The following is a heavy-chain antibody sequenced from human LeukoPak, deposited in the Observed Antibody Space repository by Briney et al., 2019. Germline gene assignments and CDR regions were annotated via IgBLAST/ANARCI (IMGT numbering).Heavy chain of an antibody. V-gene: IGHV3-30*02. J-gene: IGHJ4*02. D-gene: IGHD3-22*01. CDR2: IRYDGSNK. CDR1: GFTFSSYG. CDR3: ANLDDSHYYDSSGYRERGIDY. Sequence: GGSLRLSCAASGFTFSSYGMHWVHQAPGKGLEWVAFIRYDGSNKYYADSVKGRFTISRDNSKNTLYLQMNSLRAEDTAVYYCANLDDSHYYDSSGYRERGIDYSGQGTLVTVSS.